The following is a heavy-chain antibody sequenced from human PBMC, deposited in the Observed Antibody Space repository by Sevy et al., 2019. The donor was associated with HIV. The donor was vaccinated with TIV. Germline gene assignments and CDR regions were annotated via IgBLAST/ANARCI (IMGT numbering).Heavy chain of an antibody. CDR1: GGTFSSYA. Sequence: ASVKVSCKASGGTFSSYAISWVRQAPGQGLEWMGGIIPIFGTANYAQKFQGRVTITADESTGTAYMELSSLRSEDTAVYYCARTGYSSGWHMTVYDYWGQGTLVTVSS. J-gene: IGHJ4*02. D-gene: IGHD6-19*01. CDR3: ARTGYSSGWHMTVYDY. CDR2: IIPIFGTA. V-gene: IGHV1-69*13.